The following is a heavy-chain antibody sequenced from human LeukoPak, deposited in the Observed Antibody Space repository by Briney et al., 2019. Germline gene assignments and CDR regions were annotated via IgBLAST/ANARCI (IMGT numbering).Heavy chain of an antibody. J-gene: IGHJ5*02. V-gene: IGHV4-38-2*02. CDR1: GYSISSGYY. Sequence: SETLSLTCTVSGYSISSGYYWGWIRQPPGKGLEWIGSIYHSGSTYYNPSLKSRVTISVDTSKNQFSLKLSSATAADTAVYYCARHADYDFWSGSFPNWFDPWGQGTLVTVSS. CDR3: ARHADYDFWSGSFPNWFDP. CDR2: IYHSGST. D-gene: IGHD3-3*01.